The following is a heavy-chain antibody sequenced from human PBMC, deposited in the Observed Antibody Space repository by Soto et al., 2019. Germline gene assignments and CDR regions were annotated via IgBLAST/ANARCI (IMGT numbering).Heavy chain of an antibody. Sequence: GGSLRLSCAASGFTFSSYSMNWVRQAPGKGLEWVSYISSSSSTIYYADSVKGRFTISRDNAKNSLYLQMNSLRDEDTAVYYCARNPVNNRKNWFDPWGQGTLVTVSS. D-gene: IGHD1-20*01. CDR2: ISSSSSTI. V-gene: IGHV3-48*02. CDR1: GFTFSSYS. CDR3: ARNPVNNRKNWFDP. J-gene: IGHJ5*02.